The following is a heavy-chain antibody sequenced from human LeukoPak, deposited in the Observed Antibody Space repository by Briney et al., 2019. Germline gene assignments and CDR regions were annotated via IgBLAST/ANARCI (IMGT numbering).Heavy chain of an antibody. CDR2: IYYSGST. CDR3: ARIVPAADYFDY. D-gene: IGHD2-2*01. J-gene: IGHJ4*02. Sequence: SETLSLTCTVSGGSISSSSYYRGWIRQPPGKGLEWIGSIYYSGSTYYNPSLKSRVTISVDTSKNQFSLKLSSVTAADTAVYYCARIVPAADYFDYWGQGTLVTVSS. V-gene: IGHV4-39*07. CDR1: GGSISSSSYY.